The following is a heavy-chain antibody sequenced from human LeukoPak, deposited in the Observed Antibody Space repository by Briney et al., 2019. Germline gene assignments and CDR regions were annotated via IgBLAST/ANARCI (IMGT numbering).Heavy chain of an antibody. CDR2: IRSNTDGGTT. V-gene: IGHV3-15*01. Sequence: GVPLRLSCAGAGFTFKNAWMSWVRQAPGKGLESVGLIRSNTDGGTTDYAVPVKGRFTISRDDSKNTLHLQMSSLKTEDPACYYCDTVYWYFDLWGLGTLVSVSA. CDR3: DTVYWYFDL. J-gene: IGHJ2*01. CDR1: GFTFKNAW.